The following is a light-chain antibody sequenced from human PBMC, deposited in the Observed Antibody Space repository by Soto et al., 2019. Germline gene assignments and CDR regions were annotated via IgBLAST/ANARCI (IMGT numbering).Light chain of an antibody. CDR2: GAS. V-gene: IGKV3-15*01. CDR1: QSVSSN. Sequence: EIVXTXXPXXXSXXXGERATLSCRASQSVSSNLAWYQQKPGQAPRLLIYGASTRATGIPARFSGSGSGTEFTLTISSLQSEDFAVYYCQQYNNWPPLTFGGGTKVEIK. CDR3: QQYNNWPPLT. J-gene: IGKJ4*01.